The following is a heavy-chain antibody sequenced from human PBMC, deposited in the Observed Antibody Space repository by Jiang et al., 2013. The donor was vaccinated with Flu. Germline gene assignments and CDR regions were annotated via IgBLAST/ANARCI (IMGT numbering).Heavy chain of an antibody. J-gene: IGHJ4*02. V-gene: IGHV4-39*01. D-gene: IGHD1-26*01. Sequence: STYYNPSLKSRVTISVDTSKNQFSLKLSSVTATDTAVYYCARLEAWELRKQGRLVYYFDYWGQGTLVTVSS. CDR2: ST. CDR3: ARLEAWELRKQGRLVYYFDY.